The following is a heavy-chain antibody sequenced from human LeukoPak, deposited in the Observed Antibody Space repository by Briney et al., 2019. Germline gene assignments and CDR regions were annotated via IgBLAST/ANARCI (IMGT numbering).Heavy chain of an antibody. Sequence: GGSLRLSCAASGFTFSTYAMNWVRQAPGRGLEWVSVIAGNSITIRYADSVKGRFTISRDNSKNTVFLQMNSLRAEDTAVYYCAKAYCSTTLCYWNYWGQGTLVTVSS. CDR1: GFTFSTYA. CDR3: AKAYCSTTLCYWNY. CDR2: IAGNSITI. J-gene: IGHJ4*02. D-gene: IGHD2-2*01. V-gene: IGHV3-23*01.